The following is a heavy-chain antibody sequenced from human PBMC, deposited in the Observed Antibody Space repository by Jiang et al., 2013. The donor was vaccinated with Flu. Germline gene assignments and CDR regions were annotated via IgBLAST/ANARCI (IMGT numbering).Heavy chain of an antibody. CDR2: IYPGDSDT. V-gene: IGHV5-51*01. CDR3: ARHQNNWNDGVDY. CDR1: GYSFTSYW. D-gene: IGHD1-1*01. Sequence: KGSGYSFTSYWIGWVRQMPGKGLEWMGIIYPGDSDTRYSPSFQGQVTISADKSISTAYLQWSSLKASDTAMYYCARHQNNWNDGVDYWGQGTLVTVSS. J-gene: IGHJ4*02.